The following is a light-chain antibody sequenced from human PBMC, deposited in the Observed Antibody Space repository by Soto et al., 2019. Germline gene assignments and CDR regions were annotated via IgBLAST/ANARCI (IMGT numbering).Light chain of an antibody. CDR3: SSYTSSSIDYV. Sequence: QSALTQPASVSGSPGQSITISCTGTSSDVGGYNYVSWYQQHPGKAPKLMIYEVSNRPSGVSNRFSGSKSGNTASLNISGLQVEDEADYYCSSYTSSSIDYVFGTGTKVTVL. CDR1: SSDVGGYNY. CDR2: EVS. V-gene: IGLV2-14*01. J-gene: IGLJ1*01.